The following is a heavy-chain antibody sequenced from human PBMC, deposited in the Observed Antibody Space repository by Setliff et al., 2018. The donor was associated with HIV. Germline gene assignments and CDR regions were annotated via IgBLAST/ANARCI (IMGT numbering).Heavy chain of an antibody. D-gene: IGHD6-6*01. CDR1: GYTFTYY. V-gene: IGHV1-46*01. Sequence: ASVKVSCKASGYTFTYYIHWVRQAPGQGLEWMGRINPSSGSTTYAQKFQGRVTMTRDTSTSTVYMELSSLRSEDTAVYYCARDPAPSSSASYFQHWGQGTPVTVSS. CDR2: INPSSGST. J-gene: IGHJ1*01. CDR3: ARDPAPSSSASYFQH.